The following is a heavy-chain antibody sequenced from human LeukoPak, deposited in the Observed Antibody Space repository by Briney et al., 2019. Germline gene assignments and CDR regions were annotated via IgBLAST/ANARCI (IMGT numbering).Heavy chain of an antibody. Sequence: GGSLRLSCAASGFTFKNYVMNWVRQASGKGLDWVSAISSNGDSTYYADSVKGRFTISRDNSKNTLYLQMNSLRAEDTAVYYCARPHRSSSGPRDAFDIWGQGTMVTVSS. V-gene: IGHV3-23*01. CDR1: GFTFKNYV. CDR2: ISSNGDST. CDR3: ARPHRSSSGPRDAFDI. J-gene: IGHJ3*02. D-gene: IGHD3-22*01.